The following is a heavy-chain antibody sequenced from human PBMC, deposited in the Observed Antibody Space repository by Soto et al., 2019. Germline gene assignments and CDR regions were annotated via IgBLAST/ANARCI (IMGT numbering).Heavy chain of an antibody. CDR2: IYYSGST. J-gene: IGHJ6*03. Sequence: NPSETLSLTCSVSGGSISSYYWSWIRQPPGKGLEWIGYIYYSGSTNYNPSLKSRVTISVDTSKNQFSLKLSSVTAADTAVYYCARSYGSGSYYNSGVVWPYYMDVWGKGTTVTVSS. V-gene: IGHV4-59*01. CDR3: ARSYGSGSYYNSGVVWPYYMDV. CDR1: GGSISSYY. D-gene: IGHD3-10*01.